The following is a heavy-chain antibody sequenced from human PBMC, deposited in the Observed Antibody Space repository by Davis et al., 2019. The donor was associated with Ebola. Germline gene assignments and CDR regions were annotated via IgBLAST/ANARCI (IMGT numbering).Heavy chain of an antibody. J-gene: IGHJ6*02. V-gene: IGHV1-18*04. D-gene: IGHD6-13*01. Sequence: AASVKVSCKASGYSFTSYGITWVRQAPGQGLEWMGWISAYNGNTNYEQNLQGRVTMTTDTSTSTAYMELWSLRSDDTAVYYCARSMGSSWYDFHYFFGMDVWGQGTTVTVSS. CDR3: ARSMGSSWYDFHYFFGMDV. CDR2: ISAYNGNT. CDR1: GYSFTSYG.